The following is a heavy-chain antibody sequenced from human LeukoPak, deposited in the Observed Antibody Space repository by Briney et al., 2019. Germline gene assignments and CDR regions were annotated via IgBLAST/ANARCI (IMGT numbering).Heavy chain of an antibody. CDR1: GYTFTGYY. D-gene: IGHD5-18*01. CDR3: ARGYSYGYQHFDY. J-gene: IGHJ4*02. Sequence: ASVKVSCKASGYTFTGYYMHWVRQAPGQGLEWMGWINPNSGGTNYAQKFQGRVTMTRDTSISTAYMELSRLRSDDTAVYYCARGYSYGYQHFDYWGQGTPVTVSS. V-gene: IGHV1-2*02. CDR2: INPNSGGT.